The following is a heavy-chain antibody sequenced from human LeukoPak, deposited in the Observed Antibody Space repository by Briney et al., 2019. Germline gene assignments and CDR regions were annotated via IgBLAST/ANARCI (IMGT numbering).Heavy chain of an antibody. D-gene: IGHD2-2*01. J-gene: IGHJ3*02. CDR2: ISSSSSYI. CDR3: ARDGPFSSTSWNAFDI. V-gene: IGHV3-21*01. CDR1: GFTFSSYS. Sequence: GGSLRLSCAASGFTFSSYSMNWVRQAPGKGLEWVSSISSSSSYIYYADSVKGRFTISRDNAKNSLYLQMNSLRAEDTAVYYCARDGPFSSTSWNAFDIWGQGTTVTVSS.